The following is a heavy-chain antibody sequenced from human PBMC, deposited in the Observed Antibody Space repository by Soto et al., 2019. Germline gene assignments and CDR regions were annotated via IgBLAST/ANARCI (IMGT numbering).Heavy chain of an antibody. CDR2: IIPIFGTA. Sequence: GASVKVSCKASGGTFSSYAISWVRQAPGQGLEWMGGIIPIFGTANYAQKFQGRVTITADESTSTAYMELSSLRSEDTAVYYCGRDHSRLGELSPFPWGQGTLVTVYS. D-gene: IGHD3-16*02. CDR3: GRDHSRLGELSPFP. CDR1: GGTFSSYA. V-gene: IGHV1-69*13. J-gene: IGHJ5*02.